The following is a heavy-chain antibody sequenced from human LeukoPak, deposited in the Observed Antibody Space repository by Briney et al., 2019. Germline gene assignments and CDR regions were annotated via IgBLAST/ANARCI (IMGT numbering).Heavy chain of an antibody. CDR2: ISSSSSYI. J-gene: IGHJ4*02. D-gene: IGHD3-9*01. CDR1: GFTFSSYS. CDR3: AWDDILTGSSSFDY. Sequence: GGSLRLSCAASGFTFSSYSMNWVRQAPGKGLEWVSPISSSSSYIYYADSVKGRFTISRDNAKNSLYLQMNSLRAEDTAVYYCAWDDILTGSSSFDYWGQGTLVTVSS. V-gene: IGHV3-21*01.